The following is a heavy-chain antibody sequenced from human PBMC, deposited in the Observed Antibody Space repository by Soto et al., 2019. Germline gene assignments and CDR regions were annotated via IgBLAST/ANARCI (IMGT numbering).Heavy chain of an antibody. CDR3: PRGPRSTSPAPGAF. CDR1: GFTFSMYW. J-gene: IGHJ4*02. Sequence: EVQLVESGGGLVQPGGSLRLSCAASGFTFSMYWMHWVRQVPGKGPEWVSRINDDGISTNYADSVKGRFTISRDNAKNTLYMQMHALSVEHTAVYYCPRGPRSTSPAPGAFWGQRSLATVPP. D-gene: IGHD2-15*01. V-gene: IGHV3-74*01. CDR2: INDDGIST.